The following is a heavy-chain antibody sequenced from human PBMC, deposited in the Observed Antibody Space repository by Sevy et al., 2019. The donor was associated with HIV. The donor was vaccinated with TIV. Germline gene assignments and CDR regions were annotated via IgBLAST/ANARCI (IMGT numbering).Heavy chain of an antibody. J-gene: IGHJ6*02. CDR3: AKDLGILTGYPTDLIYCGMDV. CDR2: ISYDGSNK. CDR1: GFTFSSYG. D-gene: IGHD3-9*01. Sequence: GGSLRLSCAASGFTFSSYGMHWVRQAPGKGLEWVAVISYDGSNKYYADSVKGRFTISRDNSKNTLYLQMNSLRAEDTAVYYCAKDLGILTGYPTDLIYCGMDVWGQGTTVTVSS. V-gene: IGHV3-30*18.